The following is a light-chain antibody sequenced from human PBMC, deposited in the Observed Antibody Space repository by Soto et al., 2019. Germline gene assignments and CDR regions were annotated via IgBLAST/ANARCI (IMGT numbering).Light chain of an antibody. CDR1: QGIRYD. Sequence: AIQMTQSPSSLSASVGDRVTITCQASQGIRYDLGWYQQKPGRAPRLLIYAASSLQSGVPSRFSGSGSGTDFTLTINSLQPEDFATYYCLQDYNYPSTFGQGTKLEIK. J-gene: IGKJ2*01. CDR3: LQDYNYPST. CDR2: AAS. V-gene: IGKV1-6*01.